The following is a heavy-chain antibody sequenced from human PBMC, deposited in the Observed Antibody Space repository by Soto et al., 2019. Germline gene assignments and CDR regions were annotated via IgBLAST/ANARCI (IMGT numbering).Heavy chain of an antibody. CDR2: IYYSGST. V-gene: IGHV4-39*02. CDR3: AGDCWKKARGDWVK. CDR1: GVSVSSSSCY. D-gene: IGHD3-10*01. J-gene: IGHJ4*02. Sequence: SETLSLTCTVSGVSVSSSSCYWGWIRQPPGKGLEWIGRIYYSGSTYYNPSLRSRVTISLDTSNNQFSLKLSSVTAAGTAVYYCAGDCWKKARGDWVKWGPETLDAXST.